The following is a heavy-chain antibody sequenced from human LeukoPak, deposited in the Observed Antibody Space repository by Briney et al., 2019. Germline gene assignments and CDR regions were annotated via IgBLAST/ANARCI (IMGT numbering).Heavy chain of an antibody. CDR2: ISGSGGST. Sequence: GGSLRLSCAASGFTFSSYAMSWVRQAPGKGLEWVSAISGSGGSTYYADSVKGRFTISRDNSKNTLYLQMNSLRAEDTAVYYCAKFRRILTGYYNNYFDYWGQGTLVTVSS. CDR3: AKFRRILTGYYNNYFDY. J-gene: IGHJ4*02. CDR1: GFTFSSYA. V-gene: IGHV3-23*01. D-gene: IGHD3-9*01.